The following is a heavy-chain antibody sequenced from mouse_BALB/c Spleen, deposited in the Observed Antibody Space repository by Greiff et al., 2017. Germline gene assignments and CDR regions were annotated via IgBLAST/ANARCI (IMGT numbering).Heavy chain of an antibody. CDR1: GFNIKDYY. J-gene: IGHJ3*01. D-gene: IGHD1-1*01. CDR3: ARGSSYVWFAY. V-gene: IGHV14-4*02. CDR2: IDPENGDT. Sequence: VQLQQSGAELVRSGASVKLSCTASGFNIKDYYMHWVKQRPEQGLEWIGWIDPENGDTEYAPKFQGKATMTADTSSNTAYLQLSSLTSEDTAVYYCARGSSYVWFAYWGQGTLVTVSA.